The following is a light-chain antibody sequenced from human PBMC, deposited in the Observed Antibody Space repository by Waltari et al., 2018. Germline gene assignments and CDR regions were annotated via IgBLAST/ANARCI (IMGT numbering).Light chain of an antibody. V-gene: IGLV1-44*01. CDR1: SSNIGDNV. CDR2: RNE. J-gene: IGLJ3*02. CDR3: AAWDDRMNGHWV. Sequence: QSVLTQSPSASGTPGQRVTISCSGSSSNIGDNVVNWYQQVPGKAPKLLIYRNEQRPSGVPDRFSASKSGTSASLAISGLQSEDEADYYCAAWDDRMNGHWVFGGGTKVTVL.